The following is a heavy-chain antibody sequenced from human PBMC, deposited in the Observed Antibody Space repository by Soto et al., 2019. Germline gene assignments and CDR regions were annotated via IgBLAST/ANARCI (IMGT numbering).Heavy chain of an antibody. Sequence: QLQLQASGPGLVKPSETLSLTCTVSDDSIGRSNYFWGWIRQPPGKGLEWLGNIFYSGNTHYNPSLKSRVTISLDTSNHHFSLRVSSVTAADTAVYYCARHIYSGDSSGSFGYWGPGALVIVSS. V-gene: IGHV4-39*01. CDR3: ARHIYSGDSSGSFGY. CDR1: DDSIGRSNYF. CDR2: IFYSGNT. J-gene: IGHJ4*02. D-gene: IGHD6-19*01.